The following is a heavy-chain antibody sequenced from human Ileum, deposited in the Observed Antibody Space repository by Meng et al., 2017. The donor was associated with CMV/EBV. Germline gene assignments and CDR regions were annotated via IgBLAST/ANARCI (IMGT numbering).Heavy chain of an antibody. CDR3: GDPPAGY. V-gene: IGHV4/OR15-8*01. CDR2: IFHSGTT. CDR1: GGCLGGTRG. J-gene: IGHJ4*02. Sequence: LSRTSFGSGGCLGGTRGSNWVRQPPGRGLGWIGEIFHSGTTNYNPSLKSRVTISIDNSKNQFSLKLTSVTAADTAVYFCGDPPAGYWGQGVLVTVSS.